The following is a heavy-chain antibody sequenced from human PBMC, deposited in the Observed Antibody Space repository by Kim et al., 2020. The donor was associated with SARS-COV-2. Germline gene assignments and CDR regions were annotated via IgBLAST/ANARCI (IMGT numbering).Heavy chain of an antibody. Sequence: GGSLRLSCAASGFTFSSYWMSWVRQAPGKGLEWVANIKQDGSEKFYVDSVKGRFTISRDNAKNSLYLQMNSLRAEDTAVYYCVGSYGAFDIWGQGTMVTVSS. CDR2: IKQDGSEK. D-gene: IGHD1-26*01. V-gene: IGHV3-7*01. J-gene: IGHJ3*02. CDR1: GFTFSSYW. CDR3: VGSYGAFDI.